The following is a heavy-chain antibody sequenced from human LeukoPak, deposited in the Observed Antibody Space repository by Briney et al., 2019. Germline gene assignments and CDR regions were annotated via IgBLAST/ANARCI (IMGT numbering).Heavy chain of an antibody. CDR1: GGTFSSYA. V-gene: IGHV1-69*13. D-gene: IGHD2-2*01. CDR3: ARDLSIVVVPAEPKVYAFDI. Sequence: ASVKVSCKASGGTFSSYAISWVRQAPGQGLEWMGGINPIFGTANYAQKCQGRVTITADESTSTAYMELSSLRSEDTAVYYCARDLSIVVVPAEPKVYAFDIWGQGTMVTVSS. CDR2: INPIFGTA. J-gene: IGHJ3*02.